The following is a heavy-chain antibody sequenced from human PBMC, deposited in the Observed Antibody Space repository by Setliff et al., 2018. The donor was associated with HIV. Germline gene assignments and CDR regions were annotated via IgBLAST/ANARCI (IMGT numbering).Heavy chain of an antibody. Sequence: GGSLRLSCAASGFTVSNDYMSWVRQAPGKGLEWVSVIYAGGSTYYADFVKGRFTISRDNSKNTVYLQMNNLRAEDTAVYYCARQYSSRLRGVDVWGQGTTVTVSS. CDR2: IYAGGST. D-gene: IGHD6-19*01. J-gene: IGHJ6*02. V-gene: IGHV3-66*02. CDR1: GFTVSNDY. CDR3: ARQYSSRLRGVDV.